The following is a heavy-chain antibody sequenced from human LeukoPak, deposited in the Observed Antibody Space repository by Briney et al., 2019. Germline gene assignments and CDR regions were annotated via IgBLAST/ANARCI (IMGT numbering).Heavy chain of an antibody. CDR1: GYTFTSYG. J-gene: IGHJ5*02. CDR3: ARAIVVVPAAMGWFDP. Sequence: ASVKVSCKASGYTFTSYGISWVRQAPGQGLEWMGWISAYNGNTNYAQKLQGRVTMTTDTSTSTAYMELRSLRSEDTAVYYCARAIVVVPAAMGWFDPWGQGTLVTVSS. CDR2: ISAYNGNT. D-gene: IGHD2-2*01. V-gene: IGHV1-18*01.